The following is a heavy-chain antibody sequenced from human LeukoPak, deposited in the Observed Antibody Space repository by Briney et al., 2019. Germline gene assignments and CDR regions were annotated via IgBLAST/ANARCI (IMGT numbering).Heavy chain of an antibody. V-gene: IGHV4-38-2*02. CDR1: GYSISSGYY. Sequence: PSETLSLTCTVSGYSISSGYYWGWIRQPPGKGLEWIGEINHSGSTNYNPSLKSRVTISVDTSKNQFSLKLSSVTAADTAVYYCARGLLVGRWLPIGLDYWGQGTLVTVSS. CDR2: INHSGST. D-gene: IGHD5-24*01. J-gene: IGHJ4*02. CDR3: ARGLLVGRWLPIGLDY.